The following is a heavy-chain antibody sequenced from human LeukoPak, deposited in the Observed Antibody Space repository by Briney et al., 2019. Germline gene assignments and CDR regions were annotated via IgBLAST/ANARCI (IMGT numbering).Heavy chain of an antibody. V-gene: IGHV1-2*02. Sequence: VASVKVSCKASGYTFTSYDINWVRQATGQGLEWMGWINPNSGGTNYAQKFQGRVTMTRDTSISTAYMELSRLRSDDTAVYYCARGLRFLEWLSFDYWGQGTLVTVSS. D-gene: IGHD3-3*01. CDR2: INPNSGGT. CDR3: ARGLRFLEWLSFDY. J-gene: IGHJ4*02. CDR1: GYTFTSYD.